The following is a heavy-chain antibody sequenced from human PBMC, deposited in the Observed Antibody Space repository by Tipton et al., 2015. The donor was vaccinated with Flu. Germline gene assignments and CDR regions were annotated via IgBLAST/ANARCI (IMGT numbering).Heavy chain of an antibody. D-gene: IGHD3-10*01. Sequence: TLSLTCTLSGDSIRSDYYWGWVRQPPGKGLEWIGNIFHTGSTYHNPSLKSRVTISINTSKNQFSLKVFSVTAADTAVYYCSRSTYYYGSGSSDYWGQGTLVTVSS. V-gene: IGHV4-38-2*02. CDR3: SRSTYYYGSGSSDY. CDR1: GDSIRSDYY. J-gene: IGHJ4*02. CDR2: IFHTGST.